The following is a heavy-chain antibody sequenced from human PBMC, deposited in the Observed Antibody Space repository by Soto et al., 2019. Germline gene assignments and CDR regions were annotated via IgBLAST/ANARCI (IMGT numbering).Heavy chain of an antibody. V-gene: IGHV3-23*01. CDR1: GFTFSSYA. CDR3: ARDLSNGVEVAAIFDY. Sequence: EVQLLESGGGLVQPGGSLRLSCAASGFTFSSYAMSWVRQAPGKGLEWVSGIGGSGGRTYHADSVKGRFTISRDNFKTTLYLQMNSLRVEDTAVYYCARDLSNGVEVAAIFDYWGQGTLVTVSS. CDR2: IGGSGGRT. D-gene: IGHD6-19*01. J-gene: IGHJ4*02.